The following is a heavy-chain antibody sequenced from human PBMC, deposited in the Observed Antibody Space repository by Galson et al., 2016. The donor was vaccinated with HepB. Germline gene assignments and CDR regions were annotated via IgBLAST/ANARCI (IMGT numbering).Heavy chain of an antibody. V-gene: IGHV4-59*01. CDR3: SREWSSFEF. CDR2: VGYNGDP. Sequence: ETLSLTCTVAGGSINNYYWHWIRQPPGKGLEWVGFVGYNGDPRYNPSLRGRITISLDTPKNQFSLKLNALTSADTAVYYCSREWSSFEFWGQGILVTVSS. D-gene: IGHD2-15*01. J-gene: IGHJ4*02. CDR1: GGSINNYY.